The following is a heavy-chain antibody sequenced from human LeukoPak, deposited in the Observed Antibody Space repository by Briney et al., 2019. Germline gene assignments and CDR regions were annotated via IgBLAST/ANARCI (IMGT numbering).Heavy chain of an antibody. CDR1: GYTFTRYY. Sequence: ASVKVSCKASGYTFTRYYMHGVGQARGQGLEWMGIINPSGGSTSYAQKFQGRVTMTRDTSTSTVYMELSSLRSEDTAVYYCAREESIVGATSGTFDYWGQGTLVTVSS. D-gene: IGHD1-26*01. CDR2: INPSGGST. J-gene: IGHJ4*02. CDR3: AREESIVGATSGTFDY. V-gene: IGHV1-46*01.